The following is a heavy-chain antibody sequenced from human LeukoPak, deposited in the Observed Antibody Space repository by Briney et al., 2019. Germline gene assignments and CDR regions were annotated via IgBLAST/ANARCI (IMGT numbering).Heavy chain of an antibody. V-gene: IGHV5-51*01. CDR1: GYSFTSYW. CDR3: ARSDYYGSGSYPWDWFDP. Sequence: GESLRISCKGSGYSFTSYWIGWVRQMPGKGLEWMGIIYPGDSDTRYSPSFQGQVTISADKSISTAYLQWSSLKASDIAMYYCARSDYYGSGSYPWDWFDPWGQGTLVTVSS. J-gene: IGHJ5*02. CDR2: IYPGDSDT. D-gene: IGHD3-10*01.